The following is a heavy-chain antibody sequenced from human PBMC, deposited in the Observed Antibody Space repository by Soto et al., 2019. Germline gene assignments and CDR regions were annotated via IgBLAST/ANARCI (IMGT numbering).Heavy chain of an antibody. V-gene: IGHV3-21*02. CDR1: GFTFSTCS. Sequence: EVQLVESGGGLVKPGGSLRLSCAASGFTFSTCSMNWVRLAPGKGLEWVSSISSSSSNIYYADSVKGRFTISRDNAKNSLYLQMNSLRADDTAVYYCARDNGYDAATLDYWGQGTLVTVSS. CDR3: ARDNGYDAATLDY. CDR2: ISSSSSNI. D-gene: IGHD5-12*01. J-gene: IGHJ4*02.